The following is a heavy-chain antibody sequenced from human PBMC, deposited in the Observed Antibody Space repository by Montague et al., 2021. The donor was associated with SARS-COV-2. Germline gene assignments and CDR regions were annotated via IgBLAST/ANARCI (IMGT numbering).Heavy chain of an antibody. J-gene: IGHJ4*02. CDR2: IYYSGST. CDR3: ASPGGYCTGGSCYYVY. CDR1: SGPLSAYY. V-gene: IGHV4-59*01. D-gene: IGHD2-15*01. Sequence: SETLSLTCEVDSGPLSAYYWSWVRQPPGKGLEWIGYIYYSGSTNYNPSLESRVTISIDTSKNQFSLELSSVTTADMAVYYCASPGGYCTGGSCYYVYWGQGTLVTVSS.